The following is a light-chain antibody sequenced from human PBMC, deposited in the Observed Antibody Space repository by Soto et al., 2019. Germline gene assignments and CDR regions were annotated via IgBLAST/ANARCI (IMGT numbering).Light chain of an antibody. CDR2: GAS. CDR1: QSVSSSY. J-gene: IGKJ4*01. Sequence: VLSQSPGTLSLSPGERATLSCRASQSVSSSYLAWYQQKPGQAPRLLIYGASNRATGIPDRFSGSGSGTDFTLTISRLEPEDFAVYYCQQYNDWPPAFGGGTKVDI. V-gene: IGKV3-20*01. CDR3: QQYNDWPPA.